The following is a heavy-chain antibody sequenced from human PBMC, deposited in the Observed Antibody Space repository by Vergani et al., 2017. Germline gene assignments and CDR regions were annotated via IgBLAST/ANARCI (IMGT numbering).Heavy chain of an antibody. CDR3: ARDLGEWYPRGTGAFDI. CDR2: IKQDGSEK. CDR1: GFTFSSYW. D-gene: IGHD3-10*01. J-gene: IGHJ3*02. V-gene: IGHV3-7*03. Sequence: EVQLVESGGGLVQPGGSLRLSCAASGFTFSSYWMSWVRQAPGKGLEWVANIKQDGSEKYYVDSVKGRFTISRDNAKNSLYLQMNSLRAEDTAVYYCARDLGEWYPRGTGAFDIWGQGTMVTVSS.